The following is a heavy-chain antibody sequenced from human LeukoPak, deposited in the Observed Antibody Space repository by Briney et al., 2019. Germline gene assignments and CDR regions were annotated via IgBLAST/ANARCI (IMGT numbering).Heavy chain of an antibody. V-gene: IGHV3-21*01. CDR1: GFTFSNYN. J-gene: IGHJ6*03. D-gene: IGHD1-26*01. CDR3: ARDPYSGNYGNDYYYYMDV. CDR2: ITSSATYI. Sequence: GGSLRLSCAASGFTFSNYNMNWVRQAPGKAMEWVSSITSSATYIFYADSVKGRFTISRDNAKNSLYLRMDSLGPEDTAVYYCARDPYSGNYGNDYYYYMDVWGKGTTVTISS.